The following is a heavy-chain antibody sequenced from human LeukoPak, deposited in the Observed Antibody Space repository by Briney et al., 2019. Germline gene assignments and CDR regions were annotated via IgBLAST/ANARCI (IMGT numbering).Heavy chain of an antibody. CDR2: INPNNGGT. Sequence: ASVKVSCKASGYTFTGYYIHWVRQAPEQGLEWMGWINPNNGGTNYAQIFQGRVTMTRDTSISTAYMELSRLRSDDTAVYFCAREPRPRGGWFVSDWGQGTPVTVSS. J-gene: IGHJ4*02. D-gene: IGHD6-19*01. CDR3: AREPRPRGGWFVSD. V-gene: IGHV1-2*02. CDR1: GYTFTGYY.